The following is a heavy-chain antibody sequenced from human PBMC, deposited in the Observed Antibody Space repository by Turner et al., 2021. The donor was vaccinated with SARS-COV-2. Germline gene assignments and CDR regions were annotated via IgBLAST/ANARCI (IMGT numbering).Heavy chain of an antibody. V-gene: IGHV3-23*04. D-gene: IGHD3-22*01. J-gene: IGHJ4*02. CDR1: RTTFSSYA. CDR2: ISGSGGST. CDR3: AKADRVMIVVVITLFDY. Sequence: EGQMVESGGVSVKARGSLRPTSAASRTTFSSYATSWVRQAPGKGLEWVSAISGSGGSTYYADSVKGRFTISRDNSKNTLYLQMNSLRAEDTAVYYCAKADRVMIVVVITLFDYWGQGTLVTVSS.